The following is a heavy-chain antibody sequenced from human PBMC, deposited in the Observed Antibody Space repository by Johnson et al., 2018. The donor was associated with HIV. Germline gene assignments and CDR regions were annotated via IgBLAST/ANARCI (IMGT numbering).Heavy chain of an antibody. V-gene: IGHV3-30*02. J-gene: IGHJ3*02. D-gene: IGHD3-3*01. CDR1: GFTFSRYG. CDR3: ARGGNVLRFLEWAELGLDAFDI. Sequence: QVQLVESGGGVVQPGGSLRLSCAASGFTFSRYGMHWVRQAPGKGLEWVAFIRYDGSNKYYADSVKGRFTISRDNSKNTLYLQMNSLRAEDTAVYYCARGGNVLRFLEWAELGLDAFDIWGQGTMVTVSS. CDR2: IRYDGSNK.